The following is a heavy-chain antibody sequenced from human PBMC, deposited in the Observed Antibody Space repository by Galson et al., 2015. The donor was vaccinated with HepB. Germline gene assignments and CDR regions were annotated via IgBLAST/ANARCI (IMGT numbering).Heavy chain of an antibody. D-gene: IGHD3-10*01. CDR3: ARPYYGSESFGH. CDR1: GYTFTNYY. Sequence: QSGAEVKKPGESLRISCQGSGYTFTNYYISWVRQMPGKGLEWMGRIDPGDSYTNYSPSFQGHVTISVDKSISTAYLQWSSLKDSDTAMYYCARPYYGSESFGHWGQGTLVTVSS. J-gene: IGHJ4*02. V-gene: IGHV5-10-1*01. CDR2: IDPGDSYT.